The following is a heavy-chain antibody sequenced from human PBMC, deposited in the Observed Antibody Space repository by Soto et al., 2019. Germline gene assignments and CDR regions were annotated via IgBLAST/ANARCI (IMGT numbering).Heavy chain of an antibody. D-gene: IGHD5-12*01. V-gene: IGHV4-34*01. CDR1: GGSFSGYY. Sequence: PSETLSLTCAVYGGSFSGYYWSWIRQPPGKGLEWIGEINHSGSTNYNPSLKSRVTISVDTSKNQFSLKLSSVTAADTAVYYCARLSRDGYNKDYWGQGTLVTVSP. CDR3: ARLSRDGYNKDY. CDR2: INHSGST. J-gene: IGHJ4*02.